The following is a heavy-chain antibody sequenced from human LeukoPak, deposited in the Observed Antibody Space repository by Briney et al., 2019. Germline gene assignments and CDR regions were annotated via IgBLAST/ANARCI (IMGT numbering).Heavy chain of an antibody. V-gene: IGHV1-2*06. J-gene: IGHJ5*02. CDR2: INPNSGGT. Sequence: VASVKVSCKASGYTFTGYYMHWVRQAPGQGLEWMGRINPNSGGTNYAQKFQGRVTMTRDTYISTAYMELSRLRSDDTAVYYCARDRITMVRGVISWFDPWGQGTLVTVSS. CDR3: ARDRITMVRGVISWFDP. CDR1: GYTFTGYY. D-gene: IGHD3-10*01.